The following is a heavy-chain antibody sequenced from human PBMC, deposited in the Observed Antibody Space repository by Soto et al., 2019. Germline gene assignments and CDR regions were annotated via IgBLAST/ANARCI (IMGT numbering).Heavy chain of an antibody. J-gene: IGHJ6*03. CDR2: IWYDGSNK. V-gene: IGHV3-33*01. CDR1: GFTFSSYG. CDR3: AREEMGPAATINYYYYHMDV. Sequence: GSLRLSCAASGFTFSSYGMHWVRQAPGKGLEWVAVIWYDGSNKYYADSVKGRFTISRDNSKNTLYLQMNSLRAEDTAVYNCAREEMGPAATINYYYYHMDVWGKGTTVTVS. D-gene: IGHD2-2*01.